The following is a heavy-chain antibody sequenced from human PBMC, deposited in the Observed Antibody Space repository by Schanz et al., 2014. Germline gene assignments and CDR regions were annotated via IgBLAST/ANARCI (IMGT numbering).Heavy chain of an antibody. Sequence: VQLLESGGGLVQPGGSLRLSCVASGFTFFGSFAMSWVRQAPGKGLEWIGYIYHSGSTYYNPSLKSRVTISVDRSKNQFSRILNSVTAADTAVYYCARSPGDFPGWFDSWGQGTLVTVSS. CDR2: IYHSGST. CDR3: ARSPGDFPGWFDS. D-gene: IGHD4-17*01. CDR1: GFTFFGSFA. J-gene: IGHJ5*01. V-gene: IGHV4-30-2*01.